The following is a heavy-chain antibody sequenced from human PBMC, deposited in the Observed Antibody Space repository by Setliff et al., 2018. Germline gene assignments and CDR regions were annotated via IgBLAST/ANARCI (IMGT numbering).Heavy chain of an antibody. CDR2: ISGRGGAT. J-gene: IGHJ5*02. D-gene: IGHD2-2*02. V-gene: IGHV3-23*01. CDR1: GFTFSSYA. CDR3: AIYPSNSVYNYFDP. Sequence: GGSLRLSCAASGFTFSSYAMTWVRQAPGKGLEWVSGISGRGGATYYAASVKGRFSISRDNSKNTLSLQMNSLRAEDTAIYYCAIYPSNSVYNYFDPWGQGTLVTVSS.